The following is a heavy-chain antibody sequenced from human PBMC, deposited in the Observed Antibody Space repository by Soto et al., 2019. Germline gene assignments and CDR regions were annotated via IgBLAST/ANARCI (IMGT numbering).Heavy chain of an antibody. V-gene: IGHV3-33*01. D-gene: IGHD2-2*01. CDR3: ARDRGCSSTSCYDYYYYYMDV. Sequence: GGSLRLSCAASGFTFSSYGMHWVRQAPGKGLEWVAVIWYDGSNKYYADSVKGRFTISRDNSKNTLYLQMNSLRAEDTAVYYCARDRGCSSTSCYDYYYYYMDVWGKGTTVTVSS. CDR1: GFTFSSYG. CDR2: IWYDGSNK. J-gene: IGHJ6*03.